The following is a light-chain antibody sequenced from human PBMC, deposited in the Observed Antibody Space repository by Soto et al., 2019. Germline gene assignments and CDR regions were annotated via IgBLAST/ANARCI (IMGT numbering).Light chain of an antibody. CDR3: QQYNTYS. Sequence: EIVMTQSPATLSVSPGERATLSCRASQSVSSNLAWYQQKPGQAPRLLIYGASTRATGIPARFSGSGSGTEFTLTISSLQPDDFATYYCQQYNTYSFGQGTKLEIK. J-gene: IGKJ2*01. CDR1: QSVSSN. CDR2: GAS. V-gene: IGKV3-15*01.